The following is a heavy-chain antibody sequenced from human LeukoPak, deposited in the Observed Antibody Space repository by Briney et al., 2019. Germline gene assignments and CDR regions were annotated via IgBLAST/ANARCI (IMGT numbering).Heavy chain of an antibody. CDR2: ISVASTP. D-gene: IGHD1-1*01. V-gene: IGHV3-23*01. J-gene: IGHJ3*02. Sequence: PGGSLRLSCAASGLTFSSHALTWVRQTPGKGLDWVSSISVASTPYYLDSVKGRFTISRDNSKNTLYLQMNSLEVEDTALYYCVKCILDNCREGFDIWGQGTMVTVSS. CDR3: VKCILDNCREGFDI. CDR1: GLTFSSHA.